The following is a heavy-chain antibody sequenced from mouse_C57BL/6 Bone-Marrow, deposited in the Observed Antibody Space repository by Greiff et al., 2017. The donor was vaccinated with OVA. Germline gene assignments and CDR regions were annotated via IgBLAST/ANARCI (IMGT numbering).Heavy chain of an antibody. CDR3: AKRKVVTHYAMDY. V-gene: IGHV1-26*01. CDR1: GYTFTDYY. CDR2: INPNNGGT. D-gene: IGHD1-1*02. J-gene: IGHJ4*01. Sequence: VQLQQSGPELVKPGASVKISCKASGYTFTDYYMNWVKQSHGKSLEWIGDINPNNGGTSYNQKFKGKATLTVDKSSSTAYMELRSLTSEDSAVYYCAKRKVVTHYAMDYWGQGTSVTVSS.